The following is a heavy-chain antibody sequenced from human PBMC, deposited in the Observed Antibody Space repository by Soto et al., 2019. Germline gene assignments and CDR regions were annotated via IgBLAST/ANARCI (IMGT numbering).Heavy chain of an antibody. D-gene: IGHD3-9*01. V-gene: IGHV4-59*01. CDR3: ARVCRDYDILTGQVETAWFDP. Sequence: SETLSLPCTVSGGSISSYYWSWIRQPPGKGLEWIGYIYYSGSTNYNPSLKSRVTISVDTSKNQFSLKLSSVTAADTAVYYCARVCRDYDILTGQVETAWFDPWGQGTLVTVSS. CDR2: IYYSGST. J-gene: IGHJ5*02. CDR1: GGSISSYY.